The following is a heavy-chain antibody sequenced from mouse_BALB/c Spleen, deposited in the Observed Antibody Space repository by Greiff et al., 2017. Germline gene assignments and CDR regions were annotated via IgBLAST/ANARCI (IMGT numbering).Heavy chain of an antibody. CDR2: INSNGGST. Sequence: EVKLMESGGGLVQPGGSLKLSCAASGFTFSSYGMSWVRQTPDKRLELVATINSNGGSTYYPDSVKGRFTISRDNAKNTLYLQMSSLKSEDTAMYYCASGGNYFPWFAYWGQGTLVTVSA. J-gene: IGHJ3*01. CDR3: ASGGNYFPWFAY. CDR1: GFTFSSYG. D-gene: IGHD1-1*02. V-gene: IGHV5-6-3*01.